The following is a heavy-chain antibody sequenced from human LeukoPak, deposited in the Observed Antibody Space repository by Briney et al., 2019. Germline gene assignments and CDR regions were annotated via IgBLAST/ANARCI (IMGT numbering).Heavy chain of an antibody. CDR1: GFSVSNNY. J-gene: IGHJ6*03. CDR2: MYITGST. V-gene: IGHV3-53*01. D-gene: IGHD2-21*02. CDR3: AAAYCGGDCYSDNHYYFMDL. Sequence: GGSLRLSCAASGFSVSNNYMSWVRLSPGKGLEGVSAMYITGSTHYADSVKGRFTISRDNSKNALNLQMDSLRVEDTAVYYCAAAYCGGDCYSDNHYYFMDLWGKGTTVTVSS.